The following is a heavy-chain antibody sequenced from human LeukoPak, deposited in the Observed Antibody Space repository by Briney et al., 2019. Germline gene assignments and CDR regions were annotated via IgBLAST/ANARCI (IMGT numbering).Heavy chain of an antibody. CDR2: INHSGST. CDR3: ARGRFAGA. CDR1: GGSIRSSYYY. J-gene: IGHJ4*02. D-gene: IGHD1-26*01. V-gene: IGHV4-39*07. Sequence: PSETLSLTCTVSGGSIRSSYYYWSWIRQPPGKGLEWIGEINHSGSTNYNPSLKSRVTISVDTSKNQFSLKLSSVTAADTAVYYCARGRFAGAWGQGTLVTVSS.